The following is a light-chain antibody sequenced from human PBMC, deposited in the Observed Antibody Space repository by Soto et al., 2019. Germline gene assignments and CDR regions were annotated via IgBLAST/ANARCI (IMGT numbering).Light chain of an antibody. CDR2: DDR. Sequence: SYERSQPPSVSVAPGQTARITCGGNNIGSYNVHWYQQKPGLAPVLVVYDDRDRPSGIPERFSGSNSGNTAALTISRVEAGDEANYYCQVWDTTSDHFFFGTGTKVTVL. CDR1: NIGSYN. V-gene: IGLV3-21*02. J-gene: IGLJ1*01. CDR3: QVWDTTSDHFF.